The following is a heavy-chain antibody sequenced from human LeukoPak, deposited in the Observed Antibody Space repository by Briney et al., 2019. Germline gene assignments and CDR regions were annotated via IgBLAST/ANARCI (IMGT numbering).Heavy chain of an antibody. Sequence: TLSLTCTVSGGSISSGGYSWNWIRQPPGKGLEWIGYIHYSGSTYYHPSLKSRVTISVDTSKNQFSLKLSSVTAADTAVYYCAREVDNSDYYHPGAFDIWGQGTMVTVSS. CDR3: AREVDNSDYYHPGAFDI. J-gene: IGHJ3*02. CDR2: IHYSGST. V-gene: IGHV4-30-4*07. CDR1: GGSISSGGYS. D-gene: IGHD3-22*01.